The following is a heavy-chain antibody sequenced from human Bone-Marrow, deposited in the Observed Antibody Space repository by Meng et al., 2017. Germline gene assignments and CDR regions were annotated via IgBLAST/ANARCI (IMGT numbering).Heavy chain of an antibody. V-gene: IGHV1-2*06. J-gene: IGHJ4*02. D-gene: IGHD2-21*01. Sequence: ASVKVSCKPSGNTFTAYYIHWVRQAPGQGLEWMGHINPDTGDTLYAQKFQGRVSMTGDTSISTAYVELSGLRSDDPAVYYCARDENISLGKLFGDYWGQGTLVTVSS. CDR1: GNTFTAYY. CDR2: INPDTGDT. CDR3: ARDENISLGKLFGDY.